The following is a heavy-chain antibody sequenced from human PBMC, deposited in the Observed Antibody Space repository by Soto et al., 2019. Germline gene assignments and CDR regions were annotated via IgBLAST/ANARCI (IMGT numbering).Heavy chain of an antibody. Sequence: QVQLQQWGAGLLKPSETLSLTCAVYGGSFSPYFWSWIRQPPGKGLEWIGEINHSGSTNYNPSLTRRATLSVDTSKNQVTLKLTSVTAADTAVYYSARLASVWQYSSFDLWGRGTPVTVSS. CDR1: GGSFSPYF. D-gene: IGHD6-19*01. J-gene: IGHJ2*01. CDR3: ARLASVWQYSSFDL. CDR2: INHSGST. V-gene: IGHV4-34*01.